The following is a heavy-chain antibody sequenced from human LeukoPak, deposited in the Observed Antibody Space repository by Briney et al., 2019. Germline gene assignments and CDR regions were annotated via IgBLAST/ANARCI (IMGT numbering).Heavy chain of an antibody. CDR2: ISYDGSNK. CDR1: GFTFSSYA. CDR3: TRSGYRHPYHFES. J-gene: IGHJ4*02. D-gene: IGHD3-22*01. Sequence: GGSLRLSCAASGFTFSSYAMHWVRQAPGKGLEWVAVISYDGSNKYYADSVKGRFTISRDNSKNTLSLQMNSLRADDTAIYYCTRSGYRHPYHFESWGQGTLVIVSS. V-gene: IGHV3-30*14.